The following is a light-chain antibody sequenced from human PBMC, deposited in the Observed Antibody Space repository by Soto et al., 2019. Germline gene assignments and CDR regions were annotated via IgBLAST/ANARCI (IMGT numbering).Light chain of an antibody. CDR1: QSVLYSSNNKNY. CDR3: QQYESTPPT. J-gene: IGKJ2*01. V-gene: IGKV4-1*01. CDR2: WAS. Sequence: DIVMTQSPDSLAVSLGERATINCKSSQSVLYSSNNKNYLAWYQQRPGQPPKLLIYWASTRESGVADRFSGSGSGTDFTLTITSLQAGDVAVYYCQQYESTPPTFGQGTKLEIK.